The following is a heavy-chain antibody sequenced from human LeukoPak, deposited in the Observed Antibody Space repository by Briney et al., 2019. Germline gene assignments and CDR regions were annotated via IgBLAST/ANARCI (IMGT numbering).Heavy chain of an antibody. D-gene: IGHD6-19*01. V-gene: IGHV1-18*04. J-gene: IGHJ4*02. CDR3: ARAARGSGWPNFDY. CDR2: ISAYNGNT. CDR1: GYTFTSCG. Sequence: GASVKVSCKASGYTFTSCGISWVRQAPGQGLEWMGWISAYNGNTNYAQKLQGRVTMTTDTSTSTAYMELRSLRSDDTAVYYCARAARGSGWPNFDYWGQGTLVTVSS.